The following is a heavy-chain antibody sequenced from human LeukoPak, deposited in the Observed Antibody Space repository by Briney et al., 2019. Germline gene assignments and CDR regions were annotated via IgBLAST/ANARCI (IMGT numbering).Heavy chain of an antibody. D-gene: IGHD3-22*01. CDR1: GGSFSGYY. CDR3: ARESYYYDSSGYYCGFDY. CDR2: INHSGST. Sequence: SETLSLTCAVYGGSFSGYYWSWIRQPPGKGLEWIGEINHSGSTSYNPSLKSRVTISVDTSKNQFSLKLSSVTAADTAVYYCARESYYYDSSGYYCGFDYWGQGTLVTVSS. V-gene: IGHV4-34*01. J-gene: IGHJ4*02.